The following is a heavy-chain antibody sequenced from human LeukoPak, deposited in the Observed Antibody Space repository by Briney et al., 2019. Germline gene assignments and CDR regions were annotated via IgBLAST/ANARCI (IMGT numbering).Heavy chain of an antibody. Sequence: GGSLRLSCAASGFTFSTYAMHWVRQAPGKGLEWVAVISYDGSSKYYADSVKGRFTISRDNSKNTLYLQMNSLGAEDTAVYYCARARSSYGYGDAFDIWGQGTMVTVSS. J-gene: IGHJ3*02. V-gene: IGHV3-30*04. CDR2: ISYDGSSK. D-gene: IGHD5-18*01. CDR1: GFTFSTYA. CDR3: ARARSSYGYGDAFDI.